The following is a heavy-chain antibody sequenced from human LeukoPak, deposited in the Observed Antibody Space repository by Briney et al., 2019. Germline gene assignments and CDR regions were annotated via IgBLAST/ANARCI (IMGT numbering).Heavy chain of an antibody. V-gene: IGHV5-51*01. CDR3: ARRYYYDSSGYYPRYYFDY. J-gene: IGHJ4*02. D-gene: IGHD3-22*01. Sequence: GESLKISCKGSGYSFTSYWIGWVRQMPGKGLEWMGIIYPGDPDTRYSPSFQGQVTISADKSISTAYLQWSSLKASDTAMYYCARRYYYDSSGYYPRYYFDYWGQGTLVTVSS. CDR1: GYSFTSYW. CDR2: IYPGDPDT.